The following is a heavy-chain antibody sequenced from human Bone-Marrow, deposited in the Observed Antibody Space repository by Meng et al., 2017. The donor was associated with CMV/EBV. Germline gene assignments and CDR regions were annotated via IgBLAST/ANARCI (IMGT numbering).Heavy chain of an antibody. CDR1: GFTFSSYA. CDR2: IYSGGSST. CDR3: AKDAHITMIVVGDY. Sequence: GGSLRLSCAASGFTFSSYAMSWVRQAPGKGLEWVSVIYSGGSSTYYADSVKGRFTISRDNSKNPLYLQMNSLRAEDTAVYYCAKDAHITMIVVGDYWGQGTLVTVS. V-gene: IGHV3-23*03. D-gene: IGHD3-22*01. J-gene: IGHJ4*02.